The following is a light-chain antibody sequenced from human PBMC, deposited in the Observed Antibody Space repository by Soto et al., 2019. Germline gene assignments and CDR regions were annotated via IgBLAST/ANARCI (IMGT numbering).Light chain of an antibody. CDR2: GAS. J-gene: IGKJ1*01. Sequence: EIVLTQSPGNLSLSPGERATLSCRASQSVSSSYLAWYQQKPGQAPRLLIYGASNRATGISARFSGSGSGTDFTLTISRLEPEDFAVYYCQQDATSRTFGQGTTVEIK. CDR1: QSVSSSY. CDR3: QQDATSRT. V-gene: IGKV3-20*01.